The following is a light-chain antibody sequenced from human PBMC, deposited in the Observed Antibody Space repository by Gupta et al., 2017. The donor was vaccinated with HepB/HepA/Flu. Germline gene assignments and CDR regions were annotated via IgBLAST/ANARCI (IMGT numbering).Light chain of an antibody. V-gene: IGLV3-21*02. Sequence: SYVLPQTPSVSVAPGQTALITCEGDNIGMKSVHWYQQKPGQAPVLVVYDDDDRPSGIPERLSGSHTGSAATLTINRVEAGDEADYYCQVWDSDSDNVVFGGGTKLTVL. CDR3: QVWDSDSDNVV. J-gene: IGLJ3*02. CDR1: NIGMKS. CDR2: DDD.